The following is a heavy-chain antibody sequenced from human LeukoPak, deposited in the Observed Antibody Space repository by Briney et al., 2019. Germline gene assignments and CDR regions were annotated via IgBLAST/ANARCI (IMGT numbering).Heavy chain of an antibody. V-gene: IGHV3-53*01. Sequence: GGSLRLSCAASGFIVSSNYMSWVRQAPGKRLEWNSVIYSGGSTYYADSVKGRFTISRDNSKNTVYLQMNSLRAEDTAMYYCARYYYDSSGYPYYFDYWGQGTLVIVSS. D-gene: IGHD3-22*01. CDR3: ARYYYDSSGYPYYFDY. CDR2: IYSGGST. J-gene: IGHJ4*02. CDR1: GFIVSSNY.